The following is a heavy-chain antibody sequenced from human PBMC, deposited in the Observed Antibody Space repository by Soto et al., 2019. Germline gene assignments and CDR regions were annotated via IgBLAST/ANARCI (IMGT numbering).Heavy chain of an antibody. J-gene: IGHJ6*02. V-gene: IGHV1-18*01. CDR2: ISAYNGNT. CDR3: AREGYSYGPTGGRYYYYGMDV. Sequence: QVQLVQSGAEVKKPGASVKVSCKASGYTFTSYGISWVRQAPGQGLEWMGWISAYNGNTNYAQKLQGRVTMTTDTATSTAYMELRSLRSDDTAVYYCAREGYSYGPTGGRYYYYGMDVWGQGTTVTVSS. D-gene: IGHD5-18*01. CDR1: GYTFTSYG.